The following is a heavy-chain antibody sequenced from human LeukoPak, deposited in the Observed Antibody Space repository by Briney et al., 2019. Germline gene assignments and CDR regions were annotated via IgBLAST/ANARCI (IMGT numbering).Heavy chain of an antibody. CDR3: ARDLGYSYGYVHYYYYMDV. J-gene: IGHJ6*03. D-gene: IGHD5-18*01. CDR1: GGSISSSSYY. V-gene: IGHV4-39*07. Sequence: SETLSLTCTVSGGSISSSSYYWGWIRQPPGKGLEWIGSIYYSGSTYYNPSLKSRVTISVDTSKNQFSLKLSSVTAADTAVYYCARDLGYSYGYVHYYYYMDVWGKGTTVTVSS. CDR2: IYYSGST.